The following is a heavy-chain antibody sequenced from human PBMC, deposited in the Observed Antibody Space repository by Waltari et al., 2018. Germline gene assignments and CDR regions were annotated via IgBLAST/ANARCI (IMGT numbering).Heavy chain of an antibody. J-gene: IGHJ4*02. D-gene: IGHD3-3*01. CDR3: AVLRFLRWFVDY. CDR1: GFTVNHNY. CDR2: IYDGDTT. Sequence: DVQLVETGGGLIQPGGSMRLSCAALGFTVNHNYMGWVRQAPGRGLEWVSVIYDGDTTFYADSVKGRFTVSTDASKNTLFLQMNSLRADETAVYYCAVLRFLRWFVDYWGQGLPVTVSS. V-gene: IGHV3-53*02.